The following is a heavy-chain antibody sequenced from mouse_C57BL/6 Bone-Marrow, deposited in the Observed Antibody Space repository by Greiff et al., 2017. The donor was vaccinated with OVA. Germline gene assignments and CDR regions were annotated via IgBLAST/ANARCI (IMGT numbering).Heavy chain of an antibody. D-gene: IGHD1-1*01. V-gene: IGHV1-85*01. J-gene: IGHJ2*01. CDR2: IYPRDGST. CDR1: GYTFTSYD. CDR3: AVITTVVAPYFDY. Sequence: QVQLQQSGPELVKPGASVKLSCTASGYTFTSYDINWVKQRPGQGLAWIGWIYPRDGSTKYTEKFKGKATLTVDTSSSTAYMELHSVTSEDSAVYVGAVITTVVAPYFDYWGQGTTPTVSA.